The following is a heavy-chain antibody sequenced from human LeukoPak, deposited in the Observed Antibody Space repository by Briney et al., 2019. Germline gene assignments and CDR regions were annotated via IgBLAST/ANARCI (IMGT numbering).Heavy chain of an antibody. Sequence: PGGSLRLSCAASGFTFSSYSMNWVRQPPGKGLEWIGSVAYNGNTFHNPSLKSRLIISADTSKNQISLRLDSVTAADTAVYYCARHADCFGDCYRDWGHGTLVTVSS. CDR1: GFTFSSYSMN. J-gene: IGHJ4*01. CDR3: ARHADCFGDCYRD. V-gene: IGHV4-39*01. D-gene: IGHD2-21*02. CDR2: VAYNGNT.